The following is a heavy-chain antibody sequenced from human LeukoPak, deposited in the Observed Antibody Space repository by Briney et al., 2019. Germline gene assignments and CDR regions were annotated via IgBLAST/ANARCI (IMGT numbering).Heavy chain of an antibody. Sequence: GGSLRLSCAASGFTFSNYGMHWVRQAPGKGLEWVASIRYDGFNKYYADSLKGRFTISRDNSKNTLYLQMNSQRAEDTAVYYCAKKTIVGATVDAFDIWGQGTMVIVSS. CDR2: IRYDGFNK. D-gene: IGHD1-26*01. J-gene: IGHJ3*02. CDR3: AKKTIVGATVDAFDI. V-gene: IGHV3-30*02. CDR1: GFTFSNYG.